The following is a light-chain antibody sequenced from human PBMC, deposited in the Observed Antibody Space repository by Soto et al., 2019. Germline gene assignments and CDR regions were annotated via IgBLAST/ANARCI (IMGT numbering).Light chain of an antibody. Sequence: QSALAQPRSVSGSPGQSVTLSCTGTSSDVGGYDFVSWYQQYPGKAPKLMISEVNKRPSGVPDRFSGSKSGNTASLTVTGLQAEDEADYYCSSCGDNDIYVFGTGTKLTVL. V-gene: IGLV2-11*01. J-gene: IGLJ1*01. CDR2: EVN. CDR1: SSDVGGYDF. CDR3: SSCGDNDIYV.